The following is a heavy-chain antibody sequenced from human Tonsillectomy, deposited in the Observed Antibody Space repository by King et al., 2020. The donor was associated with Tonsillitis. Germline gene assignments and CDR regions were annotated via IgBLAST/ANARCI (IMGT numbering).Heavy chain of an antibody. J-gene: IGHJ3*01. CDR3: AREMASGRDAFDL. CDR1: SYTFTTYG. D-gene: IGHD6-19*01. Sequence: QLVQSGAEVKKPGASVKVSCKASSYTFTTYGISWVRQAPGQGLEWMGWISTYNGNTNYAQKLQDRVTMTTDTSTNTAYMELRSLRSDDTAVYYCAREMASGRDAFDLWGQGTMVTVSS. V-gene: IGHV1-18*01. CDR2: ISTYNGNT.